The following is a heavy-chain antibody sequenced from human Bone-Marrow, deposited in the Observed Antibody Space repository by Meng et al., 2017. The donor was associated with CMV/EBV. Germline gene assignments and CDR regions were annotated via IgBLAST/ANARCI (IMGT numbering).Heavy chain of an antibody. CDR1: GMTFNIAW. CDR2: IKSETDGGTI. Sequence: GGSLRLSCAASGMTFNIAWMTWVRQAPGRGLEWVGRIKSETDGGTIDYAAPVKGRFIISRDDSKNTVYLEMNSLKTDDTAVYFCTTDSSGSRYWGRGTLVTVSS. CDR3: TTDSSGSRY. J-gene: IGHJ4*02. V-gene: IGHV3-15*01. D-gene: IGHD3-22*01.